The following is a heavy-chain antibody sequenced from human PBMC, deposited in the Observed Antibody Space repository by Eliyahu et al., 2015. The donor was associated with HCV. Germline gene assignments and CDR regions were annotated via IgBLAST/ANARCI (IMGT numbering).Heavy chain of an antibody. J-gene: IGHJ6*03. D-gene: IGHD3-10*01. CDR3: TTGAPGGFDYYLDV. Sequence: EVQLVESGGGLVKPGGSLRLSCAASGFTFSKAWMSWXRXAPGKGLEXIGRIKXXTDGGTTXYAAPVKXRCTXSRDDSKSTLYLQMNRLKTEDTAVYYCTTGAPGGFDYYLDVWGQGTTVTVSS. V-gene: IGHV3-15*01. CDR2: IKXXTDGGTT. CDR1: GFTFSKAW.